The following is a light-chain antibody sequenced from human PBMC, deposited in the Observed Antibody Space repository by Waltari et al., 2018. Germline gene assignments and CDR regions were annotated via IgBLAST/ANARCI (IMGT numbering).Light chain of an antibody. Sequence: QSALTQPRSVSGSPGQSVTLSCTGTSSDVDGYDYVSWYKQRPGKAPKVMVYEVSMRPSGVPDRFSGSKSGNTASLTISGLQAEDEAEYYCCSYAGSHSWVFGGGTRLTVL. J-gene: IGLJ3*02. CDR3: CSYAGSHSWV. V-gene: IGLV2-11*01. CDR1: SSDVDGYDY. CDR2: EVS.